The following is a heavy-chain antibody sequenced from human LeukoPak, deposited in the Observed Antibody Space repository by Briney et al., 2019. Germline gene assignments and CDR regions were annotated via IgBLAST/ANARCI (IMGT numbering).Heavy chain of an antibody. J-gene: IGHJ4*02. D-gene: IGHD6-19*01. V-gene: IGHV2-5*08. CDR1: GGSISSYYW. Sequence: TLSLTCTVSGGSISSYYWSWIRLPPGKALEWLALIYWDDDKRYSPSLKSRLTITKDTSKNQVVLIMTNMDPVDTATYYCARRKYSTGWYYADYWGQGTLVTVSS. CDR2: IYWDDDK. CDR3: ARRKYSTGWYYADY.